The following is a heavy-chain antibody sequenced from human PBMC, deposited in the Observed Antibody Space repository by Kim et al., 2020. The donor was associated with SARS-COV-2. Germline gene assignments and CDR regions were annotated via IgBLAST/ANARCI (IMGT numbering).Heavy chain of an antibody. V-gene: IGHV1-8*01. CDR3: ARNPERTGWFDP. Sequence: NTGYAQNVQGRVTMTRDTSINTADMELSGLTSEDTAVYYCARNPERTGWFDPWGPGTLVTVSS. J-gene: IGHJ5*02. CDR2: NT.